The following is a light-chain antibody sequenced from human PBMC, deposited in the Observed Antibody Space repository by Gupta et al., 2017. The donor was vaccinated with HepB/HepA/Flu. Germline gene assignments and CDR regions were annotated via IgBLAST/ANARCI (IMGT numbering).Light chain of an antibody. CDR1: QSVSSTF. CDR2: AAS. CDR3: QQYVTSPPGYT. V-gene: IGKV3-20*01. J-gene: IGKJ2*01. Sequence: EIVLTHSPGTLSLSPGERATLSCKTRQSVSSTFLAWYQQKPGQAPRLLISAASNRATGIPDRFSGSGSGTDFALTINILEPEDVAVYYCQQYVTSPPGYTFGQGTKLEIK.